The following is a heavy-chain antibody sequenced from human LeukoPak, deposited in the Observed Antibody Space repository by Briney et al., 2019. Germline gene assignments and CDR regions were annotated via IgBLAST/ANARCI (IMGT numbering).Heavy chain of an antibody. CDR1: GYTFTGYY. Sequence: ASVKVSCKASGYTFTGYYMHWVRRAPGQGLEWMGWINPNSGGTNYAQKFQGRVTMTRDTSISTAYMELSRLRSDDTAVYYCAREIRHVFFLNWFDPWGQGTLVTVSS. V-gene: IGHV1-2*02. CDR3: AREIRHVFFLNWFDP. D-gene: IGHD3-3*01. J-gene: IGHJ5*02. CDR2: INPNSGGT.